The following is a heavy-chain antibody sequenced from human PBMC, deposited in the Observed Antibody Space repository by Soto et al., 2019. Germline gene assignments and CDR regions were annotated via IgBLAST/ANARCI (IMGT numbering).Heavy chain of an antibody. CDR2: ISSSSSTI. Sequence: EVQLVESGGGLVQPGGSLRLSCAASGFTFSSYSMSWVRQAPGKGLEWVSYISSSSSTIYYADSVKGRFTISTDNAKTSLYPQMDCLRDKGTTVYYWARTSPPGVSASYRMAINYFDYWGQGTLVTVSS. V-gene: IGHV3-48*02. J-gene: IGHJ4*02. D-gene: IGHD1-26*01. CDR1: GFTFSSYS. CDR3: ARTSPPGVSASYRMAINYFDY.